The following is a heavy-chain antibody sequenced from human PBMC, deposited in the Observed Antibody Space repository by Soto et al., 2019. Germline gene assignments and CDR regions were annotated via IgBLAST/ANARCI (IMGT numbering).Heavy chain of an antibody. CDR2: IWYDGSNK. CDR3: ARDGLEYQLLFAAYYYYYGMDV. CDR1: GFPFSSYR. D-gene: IGHD2-2*01. Sequence: GGSVRLYCAAFGFPFSSYRMHWVRQAPGKGLEWVAVIWYDGSNKYYAVSVKGRFTISRDNSKNTLYLQMNSLRAEDTAVYYCARDGLEYQLLFAAYYYYYGMDVWGQGSTVTVTS. J-gene: IGHJ6*02. V-gene: IGHV3-33*01.